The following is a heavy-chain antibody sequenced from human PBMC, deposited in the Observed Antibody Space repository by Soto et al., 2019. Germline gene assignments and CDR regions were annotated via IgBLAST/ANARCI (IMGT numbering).Heavy chain of an antibody. CDR2: INPSGGST. D-gene: IGHD4-4*01. Sequence: ASLKVSFQGSGYTLTSHYMHWVRQAPGQGLEWMGIINPSGGSTSYAQKFQGRVTMTRDTSTSTVYMELSSLRSEDTAVYYCARDYYSNYGSYGMDVWGQGTTVTVSS. CDR3: ARDYYSNYGSYGMDV. CDR1: GYTLTSHY. J-gene: IGHJ6*02. V-gene: IGHV1-46*01.